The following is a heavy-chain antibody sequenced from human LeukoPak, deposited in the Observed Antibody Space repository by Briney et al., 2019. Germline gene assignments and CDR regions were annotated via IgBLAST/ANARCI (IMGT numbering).Heavy chain of an antibody. CDR1: GGSISSSSYY. CDR3: ARGDYDFWSGYYSY. V-gene: IGHV4-39*07. J-gene: IGHJ4*02. CDR2: IYYSGST. D-gene: IGHD3-3*01. Sequence: SETLSLTCTVSGGSISSSSYYWGWVRQPPGKGLEWVGSIYYSGSTNYNPSLKSRVTISVDTSKNQFSLKLSSVTAADTAVYYCARGDYDFWSGYYSYWGQGTLVTVSS.